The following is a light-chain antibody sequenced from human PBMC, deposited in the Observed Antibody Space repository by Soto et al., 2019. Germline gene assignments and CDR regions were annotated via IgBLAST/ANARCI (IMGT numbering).Light chain of an antibody. J-gene: IGLJ1*01. V-gene: IGLV2-8*01. CDR3: SAYKPNSDTLYV. CDR1: SSDIGLYNY. Sequence: QSVLTQPPSASGSPGQSVTISCTGTSSDIGLYNYVSWYQQHPGKAPKVIIFEVSQRPSGVPYRFSGSKSGNTASLTVSGLQAEDEANYYCSAYKPNSDTLYVFGGGTKVTVL. CDR2: EVS.